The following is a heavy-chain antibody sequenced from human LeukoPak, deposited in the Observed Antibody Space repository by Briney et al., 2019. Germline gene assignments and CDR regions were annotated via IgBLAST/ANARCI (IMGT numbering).Heavy chain of an antibody. D-gene: IGHD1-26*01. Sequence: SETLSLTCDVSGGSIRSYYWGWVRQPAGKGLKWIGRIYTTGTTHFSPSLKSRLTMSVDTSKNQFSLKLTSVTAADTAVYFCARQGYTASYYFLDYWSQGTLVTVPS. CDR3: ARQGYTASYYFLDY. J-gene: IGHJ4*02. V-gene: IGHV4-4*07. CDR2: IYTTGTT. CDR1: GGSIRSYY.